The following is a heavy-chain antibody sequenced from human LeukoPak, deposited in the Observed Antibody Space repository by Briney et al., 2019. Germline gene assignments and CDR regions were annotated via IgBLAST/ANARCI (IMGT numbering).Heavy chain of an antibody. CDR1: GGSFSGYY. Sequence: SETLSLTCAVYGGSFSGYYWSWIRQPPGKGLEWIGEINHSGSTNYNPSLKSRVTISVDTSKKQFSLKLSSVTAADTALYYCARVVEVADPYYLDYWGQGTLVTVSS. CDR3: ARVVEVADPYYLDY. J-gene: IGHJ4*02. CDR2: INHSGST. V-gene: IGHV4-34*01. D-gene: IGHD6-19*01.